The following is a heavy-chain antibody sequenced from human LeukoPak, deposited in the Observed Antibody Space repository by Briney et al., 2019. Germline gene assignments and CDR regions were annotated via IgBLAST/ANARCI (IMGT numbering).Heavy chain of an antibody. CDR3: AARSARAAAGRNYFDY. CDR2: IVVGSGNT. CDR1: GFTFTSSA. V-gene: IGHV1-58*02. D-gene: IGHD6-13*01. J-gene: IGHJ4*02. Sequence: GTSVKVSCKASGFTFTSSAMQWVRQARGQRLEWIGWIVVGSGNTNYAQKFQERVTITRDMSTSTAYMEPSSLRSEDTAVYYCAARSARAAAGRNYFDYWGQGTLVTVSS.